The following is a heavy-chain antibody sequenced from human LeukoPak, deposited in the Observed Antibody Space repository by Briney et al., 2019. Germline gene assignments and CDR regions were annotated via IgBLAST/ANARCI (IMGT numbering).Heavy chain of an antibody. Sequence: GSLRLSCAASGFTFSSYSMNWVRQAPGRGLEWVSSISSTSRFIFYEDSVKGRFTISRDNAKNSLYLQMNSLRAEDTAVYYCARDRVIAASAAYNSFDPWGQGTLVTVSS. V-gene: IGHV3-21*06. J-gene: IGHJ5*02. CDR1: GFTFSSYS. CDR2: ISSTSRFI. CDR3: ARDRVIAASAAYNSFDP. D-gene: IGHD6-25*01.